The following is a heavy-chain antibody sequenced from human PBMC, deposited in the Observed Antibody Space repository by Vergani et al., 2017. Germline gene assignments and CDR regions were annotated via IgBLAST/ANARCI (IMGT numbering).Heavy chain of an antibody. CDR3: ARDEYSSSWYVGY. Sequence: EVQLLESGGGLVQPGGSLRLSCAASGFTFSSYAMTWVRQAPGKGLEWVSSISSSSSYIYYADSVKGRFTISRDNAKNSLYLQMNSLRAEDTAVYYCARDEYSSSWYVGYWGQGTLVTVSS. D-gene: IGHD6-13*01. CDR2: ISSSSSYI. J-gene: IGHJ4*02. CDR1: GFTFSSYA. V-gene: IGHV3-21*01.